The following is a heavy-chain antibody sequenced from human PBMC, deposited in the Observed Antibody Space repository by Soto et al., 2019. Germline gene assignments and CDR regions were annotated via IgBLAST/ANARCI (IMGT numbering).Heavy chain of an antibody. D-gene: IGHD6-6*01. V-gene: IGHV3-23*01. Sequence: PGGSLRLSCAASGFTFSNYGMSWVRQAPGKGLEWVSVISGSGGTAFYADSVKGRFTVSRDNSKNTLFLQMSSLRDEDTAVYYCARDSEPIAARWQHYGMDVWGQGTTVTVSS. CDR2: ISGSGGTA. CDR3: ARDSEPIAARWQHYGMDV. CDR1: GFTFSNYG. J-gene: IGHJ6*02.